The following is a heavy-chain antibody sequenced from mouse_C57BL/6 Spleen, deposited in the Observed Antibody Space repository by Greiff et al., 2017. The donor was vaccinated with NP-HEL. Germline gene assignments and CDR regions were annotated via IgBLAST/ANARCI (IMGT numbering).Heavy chain of an antibody. V-gene: IGHV1-80*01. J-gene: IGHJ3*01. CDR2: IYPGDGDT. Sequence: QVQLQQSGAELVKPGASVKISCKASGYAFSSYWMNWVKQRPGKGLECIGQIYPGDGDTNYNGKFKGKATLTADKSSTTAYMQLSSLTSEDSAVYFCARNWDAWFAYWGQGTLVTVSA. CDR3: ARNWDAWFAY. D-gene: IGHD4-1*01. CDR1: GYAFSSYW.